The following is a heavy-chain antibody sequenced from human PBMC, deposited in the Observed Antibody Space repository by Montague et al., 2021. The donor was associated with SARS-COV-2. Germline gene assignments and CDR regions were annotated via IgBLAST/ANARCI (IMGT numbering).Heavy chain of an antibody. Sequence: SLRLSCAASGFTFSGSAMHWVRQASGKGLEWVGRIRSKANSYATAYAASVKGRFTISRDDSKNTAYLQMNSLKTEDTAVYYCTRQLEGYNWNDSPTEIYYGMDVWGQGTTITVSS. CDR3: TRQLEGYNWNDSPTEIYYGMDV. CDR2: IRSKANSYAT. V-gene: IGHV3-73*01. D-gene: IGHD1-1*01. CDR1: GFTFSGSA. J-gene: IGHJ6*02.